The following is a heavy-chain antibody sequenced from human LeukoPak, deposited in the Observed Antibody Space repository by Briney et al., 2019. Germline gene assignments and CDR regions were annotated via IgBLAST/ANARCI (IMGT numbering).Heavy chain of an antibody. Sequence: GASVKVSCKASGGTFSSYAISWVRQAPGQGLEWMGGIIPIFGTANYAQKFQGRVTITADKSTSTAYMELSSLRSDDTAVYYCARESCISTSCNPDYWGQGTLVTVSS. CDR2: IIPIFGTA. V-gene: IGHV1-69*06. CDR1: GGTFSSYA. D-gene: IGHD2-2*01. CDR3: ARESCISTSCNPDY. J-gene: IGHJ4*02.